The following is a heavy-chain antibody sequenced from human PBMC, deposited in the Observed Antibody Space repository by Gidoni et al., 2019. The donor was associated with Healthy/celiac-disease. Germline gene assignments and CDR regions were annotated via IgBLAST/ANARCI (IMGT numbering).Heavy chain of an antibody. J-gene: IGHJ5*02. V-gene: IGHV3-33*01. CDR2: IWYDGSNK. CDR3: ARSIAAAGMEGWFDP. CDR1: AFTSSSYG. D-gene: IGHD6-13*01. Sequence: QVQLVESGGGVVQPGRSLRLSCAASAFTSSSYGMHWVRQAPGKGLEWVAVIWYDGSNKYYADSVKGRFTISRDNSKNTLYLQMNSLRAEDTAVYYCARSIAAAGMEGWFDPWGQGTLVTVSS.